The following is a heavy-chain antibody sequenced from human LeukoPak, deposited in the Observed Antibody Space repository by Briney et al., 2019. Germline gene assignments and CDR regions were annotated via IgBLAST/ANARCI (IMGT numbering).Heavy chain of an antibody. CDR2: TSGGGRTT. Sequence: GGSLRLSCAASGFTFNNYAMHWVRQAPGMGLEWVSATSGGGRTTYYGDSVKGRFTVSRDNSKNTLYLQMNSLRAEDTAVYYCAKTVIDTTHFDFWGQGTLVTVS. J-gene: IGHJ4*02. CDR1: GFTFNNYA. D-gene: IGHD1-1*01. V-gene: IGHV3-23*01. CDR3: AKTVIDTTHFDF.